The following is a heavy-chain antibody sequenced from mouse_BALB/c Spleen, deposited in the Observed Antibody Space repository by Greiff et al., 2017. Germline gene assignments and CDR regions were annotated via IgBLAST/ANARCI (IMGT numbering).Heavy chain of an antibody. J-gene: IGHJ4*01. D-gene: IGHD2-5*01. Sequence: VKVVESGAELMKPGASVKISCKATGYTFSSYWIEWVKQRPGHGLEWIGEILPGSGSTNYNEKFKGKATFTADTSSNTAYMQLSSLTSEDSAVYYCARGKSNYYAMDYWGQGTSVTVSS. CDR1: GYTFSSYW. CDR2: ILPGSGST. CDR3: ARGKSNYYAMDY. V-gene: IGHV1-9*01.